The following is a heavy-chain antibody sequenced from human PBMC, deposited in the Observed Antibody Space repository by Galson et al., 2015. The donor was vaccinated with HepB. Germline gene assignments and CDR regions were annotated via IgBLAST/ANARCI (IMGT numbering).Heavy chain of an antibody. D-gene: IGHD3-22*01. CDR2: IRSKAYGGTT. CDR1: GFTFGDYA. J-gene: IGHJ5*02. CDR3: TRGGYTMIVPGGYNWFDP. Sequence: SLRLSCAASGFTFGDYAMSWFRQAPGKGLEWVGFIRSKAYGGTTEYAASVKGRFTISRDDSKSIAYLQMNSLKTEDTAVYYCTRGGYTMIVPGGYNWFDPWGQGTLVTVSS. V-gene: IGHV3-49*03.